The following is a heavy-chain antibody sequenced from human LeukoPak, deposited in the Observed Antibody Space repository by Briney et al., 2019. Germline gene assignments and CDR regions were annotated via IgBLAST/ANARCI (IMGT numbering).Heavy chain of an antibody. J-gene: IGHJ5*02. CDR2: IYHSGST. CDR3: ARHRCSGGSCYPMNWFDP. D-gene: IGHD2-15*01. Sequence: SETLSLTCTVSGYSISSGYYWAWIRQPPGKGLEWIGSIYHSGSTYYNPSLKSRVTISVDTSKNQFSLKLSSVTAADTAVYYCARHRCSGGSCYPMNWFDPWGQGTLVTVSS. V-gene: IGHV4-38-2*02. CDR1: GYSISSGYY.